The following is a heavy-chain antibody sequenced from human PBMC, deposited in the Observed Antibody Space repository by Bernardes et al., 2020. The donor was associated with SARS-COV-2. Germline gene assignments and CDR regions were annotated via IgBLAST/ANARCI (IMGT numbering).Heavy chain of an antibody. CDR3: ARDRYCSGGSCFSDL. D-gene: IGHD2-15*01. CDR1: DFTFSSYA. V-gene: IGHV3-23*01. J-gene: IGHJ4*02. Sequence: GGSLRLSCEVSDFTFSSYAMSWVRQAPGKGLEWVSIIGGSGGNTYYADSVKGRFTISRDNSRNVLYLQMNSLRADDTAVYYCARDRYCSGGSCFSDLWGQGT. CDR2: IGGSGGNT.